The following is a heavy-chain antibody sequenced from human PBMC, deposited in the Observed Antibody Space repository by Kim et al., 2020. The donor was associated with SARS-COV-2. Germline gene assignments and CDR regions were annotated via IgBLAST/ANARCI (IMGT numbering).Heavy chain of an antibody. J-gene: IGHJ4*02. CDR1: GFTFSSYS. CDR3: ARDLLYYYGSGSNN. CDR2: ISSSSNTI. V-gene: IGHV3-48*02. Sequence: GGSLRLSCAASGFTFSSYSMNWVRQAPGKGLEWVSYISSSSNTIYYADSVKGRFTISRDNAKNSLYLQMNSLRDEDTAVYYCARDLLYYYGSGSNNWGQGTLVTVSS. D-gene: IGHD3-10*01.